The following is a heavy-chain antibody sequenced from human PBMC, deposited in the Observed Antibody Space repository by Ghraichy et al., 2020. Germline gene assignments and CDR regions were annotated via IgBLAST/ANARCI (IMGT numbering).Heavy chain of an antibody. CDR1: GETFSSYD. CDR2: MNPNSGNT. Sequence: ASVKVSCKASGETFSSYDINWVRQATGQGLEWMGWMNPNSGNTGYAQKFQGRVTMTRNTSISTAYMELSSLRSEDTAVYYCARGQWLVPDYYGMDVWGQGTTVTVSS. V-gene: IGHV1-8*01. CDR3: ARGQWLVPDYYGMDV. J-gene: IGHJ6*02. D-gene: IGHD6-19*01.